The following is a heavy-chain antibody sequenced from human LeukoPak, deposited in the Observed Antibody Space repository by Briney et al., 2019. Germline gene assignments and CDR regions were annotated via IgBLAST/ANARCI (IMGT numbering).Heavy chain of an antibody. D-gene: IGHD4-17*01. CDR1: GFTFSGSA. Sequence: GGSLRLSCAASGFTFSGSAMHWVRQASGKGLEWVGRIRSKANSYATAYAASVKGRFTISRDDSKNTAYLQMNSLKTEDTAVYYCTSMTTVTTFLVPHWGQGTLVTVSS. CDR2: IRSKANSYAT. CDR3: TSMTTVTTFLVPH. V-gene: IGHV3-73*01. J-gene: IGHJ4*02.